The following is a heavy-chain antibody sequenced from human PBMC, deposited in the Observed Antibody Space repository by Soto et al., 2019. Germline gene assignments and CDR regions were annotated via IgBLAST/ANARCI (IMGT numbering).Heavy chain of an antibody. J-gene: IGHJ4*02. D-gene: IGHD3-22*01. CDR3: ARVVLADYYDSSGYSNRLDY. Sequence: PSETLSLTCTVSGGSISSGGYYWSWIRQHPGKGMEWIGYIYYSWSTYYNPSLKSRVTISVDTSKNQFSLKLSSVTAADTAVYYCARVVLADYYDSSGYSNRLDYWGQGTLVTVSS. CDR1: GGSISSGGYY. V-gene: IGHV4-31*03. CDR2: IYYSWST.